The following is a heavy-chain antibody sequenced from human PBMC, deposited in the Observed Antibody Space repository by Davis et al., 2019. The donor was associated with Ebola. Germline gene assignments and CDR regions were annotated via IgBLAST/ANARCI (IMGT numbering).Heavy chain of an antibody. CDR2: INTDGGNT. CDR3: GRVIFFPGIGMDI. J-gene: IGHJ6*02. V-gene: IGHV3-74*01. CDR1: GFTFSTYW. D-gene: IGHD1-14*01. Sequence: GESLKISCAASGFTFSTYWMHWVRQLPGKGLVWVSRINTDGGNTSYADSVEGRFTVSRDNAKNTLYVQMNSPRAEDTGIYYCGRVIFFPGIGMDIWGQGTTVTVSS.